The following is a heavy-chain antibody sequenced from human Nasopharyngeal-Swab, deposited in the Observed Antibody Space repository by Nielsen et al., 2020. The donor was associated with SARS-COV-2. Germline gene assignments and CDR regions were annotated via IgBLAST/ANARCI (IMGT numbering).Heavy chain of an antibody. Sequence: SETLSLTCTVSGGSITSYYWSWIRQSPGKGLELIGYIYYSGSTNYNPSLKSRVTISVDSSKNQFSLKLSSVTAADTAVYYCARSRMVRNERAFDFWGRGTQVTVSS. V-gene: IGHV4-59*13. CDR2: IYYSGST. J-gene: IGHJ4*02. CDR3: ARSRMVRNERAFDF. D-gene: IGHD3-10*01. CDR1: GGSITSYY.